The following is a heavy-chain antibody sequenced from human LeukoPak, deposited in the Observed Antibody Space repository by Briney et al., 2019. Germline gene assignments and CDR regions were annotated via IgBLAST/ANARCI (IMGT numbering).Heavy chain of an antibody. J-gene: IGHJ4*02. D-gene: IGHD6-19*01. CDR1: GGSISSYY. CDR3: ARDGRSGWYGGFDY. CDR2: IYYSEST. V-gene: IGHV4-59*01. Sequence: SETLSLTCTVSGGSISSYYWSWIRQPPGKGLEWIGYIYYSESTNYNPSLKSRVTISVDTSKNQFSLKLSSVTAADTAVYYCARDGRSGWYGGFDYWGQGALV.